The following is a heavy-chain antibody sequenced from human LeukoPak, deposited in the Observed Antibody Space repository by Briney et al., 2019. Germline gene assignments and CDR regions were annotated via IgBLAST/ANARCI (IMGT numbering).Heavy chain of an antibody. J-gene: IGHJ4*02. CDR3: ARDGRYYDSSGYFSD. Sequence: SVKVSCKASGGTFISYAISWVRQAPGQGLEWMGGIIPIFGTANYAQEFQGRVTITTDESTSTAYMELSSLRSEDTAVYYCARDGRYYDSSGYFSDWGQGTLVTVSS. CDR2: IIPIFGTA. CDR1: GGTFISYA. V-gene: IGHV1-69*05. D-gene: IGHD3-22*01.